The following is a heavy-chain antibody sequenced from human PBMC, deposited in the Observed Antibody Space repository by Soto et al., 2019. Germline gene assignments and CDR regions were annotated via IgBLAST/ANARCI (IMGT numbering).Heavy chain of an antibody. CDR3: ARRYGPGFDY. D-gene: IGHD4-17*01. V-gene: IGHV4-59*08. J-gene: IGHJ4*02. CDR1: CLSFFSYF. Sequence: SATQSLTSTLSCLSFFSYFWNWLRQSPGKGLEWIGNISYSGRTNYNPSLRSRVTILLDTSKNEFSLKLSSVTAADTAVYYCARRYGPGFDYWGQG. CDR2: ISYSGRT.